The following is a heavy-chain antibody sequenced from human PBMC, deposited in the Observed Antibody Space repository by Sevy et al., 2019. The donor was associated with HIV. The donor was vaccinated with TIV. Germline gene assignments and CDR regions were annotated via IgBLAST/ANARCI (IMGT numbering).Heavy chain of an antibody. CDR3: ARARNYYDSSGYVFDI. V-gene: IGHV3-66*02. CDR1: GFTVSSNY. Sequence: GGSLRLSCAASGFTVSSNYMSWVRQAPGKGLYWFSVISSDGSTYYADSVKGRFTISRDNSKNTLYLQMNSLRPEDTAVYYCARARNYYDSSGYVFDIWGQGTMVTVSS. J-gene: IGHJ3*02. CDR2: ISSDGST. D-gene: IGHD3-22*01.